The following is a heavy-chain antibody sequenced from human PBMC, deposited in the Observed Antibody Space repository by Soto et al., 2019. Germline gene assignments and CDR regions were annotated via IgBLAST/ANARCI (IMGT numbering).Heavy chain of an antibody. J-gene: IGHJ6*02. CDR1: GFTFSSYE. CDR2: ISSSGSTI. CDR3: ARVGHDFWSGYPDV. D-gene: IGHD3-3*01. V-gene: IGHV3-48*03. Sequence: SLRLSCAASGFTFSSYEMNWVRQAPGKGLEWVSYISSSGSTIYYADSVKGRFTISRDNAKNSLYLQMNSLRAEDTAVYYCARVGHDFWSGYPDVWGQGTTVTVSS.